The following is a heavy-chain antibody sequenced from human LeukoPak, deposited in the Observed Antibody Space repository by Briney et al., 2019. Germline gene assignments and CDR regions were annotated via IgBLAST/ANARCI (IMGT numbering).Heavy chain of an antibody. V-gene: IGHV3-30-3*01. CDR3: ARDVRNYYDSSGYPP. CDR2: ISYDGSNK. J-gene: IGHJ5*02. Sequence: PGGSLRLSCAASGFTFSSYAMHWVRQAPGKGLEWVAVISYDGSNKYYADSVKGRFTISRDNSKNTLYLQMNSLRAEDTAVYYCARDVRNYYDSSGYPPWGQGTLVTVSS. D-gene: IGHD3-22*01. CDR1: GFTFSSYA.